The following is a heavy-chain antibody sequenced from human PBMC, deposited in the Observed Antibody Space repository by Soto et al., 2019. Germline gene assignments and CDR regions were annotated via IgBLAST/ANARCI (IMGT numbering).Heavy chain of an antibody. CDR2: INPSGGSK. V-gene: IGHV1-46*01. CDR1: GYTFTSYY. J-gene: IGHJ6*02. D-gene: IGHD3-10*01. Sequence: ASVKVSCKASGYTFTSYYMHWVRQAPGQGLEWMGIINPSGGSKSYAQKFQGRVTMTRDTSTSTVYMELSSLRSEDAAVYYCARDVYYGSGRRYGMDVWGQGTTVTVSS. CDR3: ARDVYYGSGRRYGMDV.